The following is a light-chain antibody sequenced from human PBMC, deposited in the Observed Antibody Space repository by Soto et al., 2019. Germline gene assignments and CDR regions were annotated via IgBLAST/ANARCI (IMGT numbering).Light chain of an antibody. CDR3: ASWDDSLSGVV. V-gene: IGLV1-47*02. Sequence: QSALTQPPSASGTPGQRVTISRSGSSSNIGSNYVYWYQQLPGTAPKLLIYSNNQRPSGVPDRFSGSKSGTSASLAVSGLPSEDEGDYYCASWDDSLSGVVFGGGT. CDR2: SNN. CDR1: SSNIGSNY. J-gene: IGLJ2*01.